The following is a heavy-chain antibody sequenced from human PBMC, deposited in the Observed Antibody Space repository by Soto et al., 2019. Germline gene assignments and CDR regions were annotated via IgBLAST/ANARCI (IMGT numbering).Heavy chain of an antibody. CDR1: GFTFDNYA. Sequence: PGGSLRLSCAASGFTFDNYAMRWVRQAPGKGLEWISGISWSGNTINYSDSVKGRFTISRDNAKNSLFLQMNSLRAEDTAFYYCAKDTGPYWGQGTLVTVSS. CDR3: AKDTGPY. V-gene: IGHV3-9*01. CDR2: ISWSGNTI. J-gene: IGHJ4*02.